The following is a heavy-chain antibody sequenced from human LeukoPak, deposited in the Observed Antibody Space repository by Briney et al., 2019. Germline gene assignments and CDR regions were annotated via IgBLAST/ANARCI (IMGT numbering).Heavy chain of an antibody. CDR3: AREYYYDSSGYFSLPYYYYMDV. Sequence: PSETLSLTCTVSGGSISSSSYYWGWIRQPPGKGLEWIGSIYYSGSTYYNPSLKSRVTMSVDTSKNQFSLKLSSVTAADTAVYYCAREYYYDSSGYFSLPYYYYMDVWGKGTTVTVSS. V-gene: IGHV4-39*07. D-gene: IGHD3-22*01. CDR2: IYYSGST. CDR1: GGSISSSSYY. J-gene: IGHJ6*03.